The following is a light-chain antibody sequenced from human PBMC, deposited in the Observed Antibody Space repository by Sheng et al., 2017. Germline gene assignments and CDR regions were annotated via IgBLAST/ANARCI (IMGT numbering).Light chain of an antibody. Sequence: EIVMTQSPATLSVSPGERATLSCRASQSIGSNLAWYQQRPDQVPRLLIHGASTRAIGIPARFSGSGSGTEFTLTITSLQSEDFAVYYCQQRSNWPRTFGQGTKLEI. CDR3: QQRSNWPRT. CDR2: GAS. V-gene: IGKV3-15*01. J-gene: IGKJ2*01. CDR1: QSIGSN.